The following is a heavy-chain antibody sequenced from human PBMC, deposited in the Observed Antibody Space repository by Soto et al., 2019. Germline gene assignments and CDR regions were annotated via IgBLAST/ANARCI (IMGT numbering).Heavy chain of an antibody. D-gene: IGHD5-18*01. CDR1: GYSFATYW. Sequence: PGESLKISCEGFGYSFATYWIAWVRQMPGKGLEWMGIIFPADSDTRYSPSFQGQVTISADKSINTAYLQWSSLKASDTAMYYCATDTVRTYYYYGMDVWGPGTTVTVSS. CDR2: IFPADSDT. J-gene: IGHJ6*02. CDR3: ATDTVRTYYYYGMDV. V-gene: IGHV5-51*01.